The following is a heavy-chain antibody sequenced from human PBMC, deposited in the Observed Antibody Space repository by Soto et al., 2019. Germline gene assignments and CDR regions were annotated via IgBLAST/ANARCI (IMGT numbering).Heavy chain of an antibody. J-gene: IGHJ5*02. V-gene: IGHV1-18*01. CDR2: ISAYNGNT. CDR3: ARDRLIAAAGVNWFDP. D-gene: IGHD6-13*01. Sequence: QVQLVQSGAEVKKPGASVKVSCKASGYTFTSYVISWVRKPPGQGLGGRGWISAYNGNTNYAQKLQGRVTMTTDTSTSTAYMELRSLRSDDTAVYYCARDRLIAAAGVNWFDPWGQGTLVTVSS. CDR1: GYTFTSYV.